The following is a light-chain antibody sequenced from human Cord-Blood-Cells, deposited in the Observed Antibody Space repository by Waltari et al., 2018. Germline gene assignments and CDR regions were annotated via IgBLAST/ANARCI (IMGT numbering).Light chain of an antibody. J-gene: IGKJ1*01. V-gene: IGKV4-1*01. CDR2: WAS. CDR3: QQYYSTPWT. Sequence: DIVMTQSPDSLAVSLGERATINCKSSQSVLYSSNNKNYLAWYQQKPGQPPKLLIYWASTRESVVPYRFSGSGSGTDFTLTISSLRAEDVAVYYCQQYYSTPWTFGQGTKVEIK. CDR1: QSVLYSSNNKNY.